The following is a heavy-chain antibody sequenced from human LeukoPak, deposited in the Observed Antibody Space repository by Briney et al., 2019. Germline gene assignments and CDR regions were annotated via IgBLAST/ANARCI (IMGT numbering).Heavy chain of an antibody. CDR3: ARDRAGDFDY. J-gene: IGHJ4*02. Sequence: PGGSLRLSCAASGFTFSSYAMSCVRQAPAKGLEWVSGIGAAGDTYCPGSVKGPFTISRENAYNSLYLQMNSVRAGDTAMYYGARDRAGDFDYWGQGTLVTVSS. CDR1: GFTFSSYA. V-gene: IGHV3-13*01. D-gene: IGHD6-19*01. CDR2: IGAAGDT.